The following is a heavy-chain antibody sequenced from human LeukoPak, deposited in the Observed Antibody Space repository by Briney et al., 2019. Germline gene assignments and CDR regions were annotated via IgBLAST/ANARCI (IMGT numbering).Heavy chain of an antibody. Sequence: PSETLSLTCTVSGGSISSSSYYWGWIRQPPGKGLEWIGSIYHSGSTYYNPSLKSRVTISVDTSKNQFSLKLSSVTAADTAVYYCATGGNWFDPWGQGTLVTVSS. J-gene: IGHJ5*02. D-gene: IGHD3-10*01. CDR3: ATGGNWFDP. V-gene: IGHV4-39*07. CDR2: IYHSGST. CDR1: GGSISSSSYY.